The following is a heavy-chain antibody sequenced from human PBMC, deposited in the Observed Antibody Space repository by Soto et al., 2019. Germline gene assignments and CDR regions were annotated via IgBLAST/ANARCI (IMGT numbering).Heavy chain of an antibody. CDR1: GGSFSGYY. J-gene: IGHJ5*02. V-gene: IGHV4-34*01. Sequence: SETLSLTCAVYGGSFSGYYWSWIRQPPGKGLEWIGEINHSGSTNYNPSLKSRVTISVDTSKNQFSLKLSSVTAADTAVYYCARVEYNNWFGPWGQGTLVTVSS. CDR3: ARVEYNNWFGP. CDR2: INHSGST. D-gene: IGHD6-6*01.